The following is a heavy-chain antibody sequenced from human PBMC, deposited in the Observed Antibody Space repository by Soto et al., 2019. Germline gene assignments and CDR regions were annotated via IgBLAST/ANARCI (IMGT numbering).Heavy chain of an antibody. Sequence: PSETLSLTCAVYGGSFSGYYWTWIRQPPGTGLEWIGEINHSGSTNYNPSLKSRVTISVDTSKNQFSLKLTSVTAADTAVYYCARDQRQQLVDYWGQGTLVTVSS. CDR3: ARDQRQQLVDY. D-gene: IGHD6-13*01. J-gene: IGHJ4*02. CDR1: GGSFSGYY. CDR2: INHSGST. V-gene: IGHV4-34*01.